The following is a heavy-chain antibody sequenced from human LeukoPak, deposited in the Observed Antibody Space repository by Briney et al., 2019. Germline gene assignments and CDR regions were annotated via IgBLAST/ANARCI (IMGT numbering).Heavy chain of an antibody. CDR3: ARVDTVKACYFDL. J-gene: IGHJ4*03. D-gene: IGHD5-18*01. CDR1: GFTVSSNY. Sequence: GGSLRLSCAASGFTVSSNYMSWVRQAPGKGLEWVSVIYSGGSTYYADSVKGRFTISRDNSKNTLYLQMNSLRAEDTAVYYCARVDTVKACYFDLWGQRILVTVSS. CDR2: IYSGGST. V-gene: IGHV3-53*01.